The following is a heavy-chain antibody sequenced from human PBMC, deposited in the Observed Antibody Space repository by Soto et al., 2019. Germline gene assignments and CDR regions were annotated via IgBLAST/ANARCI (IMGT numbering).Heavy chain of an antibody. V-gene: IGHV4-39*01. CDR1: GGSISSSSYY. J-gene: IGHJ6*02. CDR2: IYYSGST. CDR3: ARHRSSSWYDYYYYYGMDV. D-gene: IGHD6-13*01. Sequence: SETLSLTCTVSGGSISSSSYYWGWIRQPPGKGLEWIGSIYYSGSTYYNPSLKSRVTISVDTSKNQFSLKLSSVTAADAAVYYCARHRSSSWYDYYYYYGMDVWGQGTTVTVSS.